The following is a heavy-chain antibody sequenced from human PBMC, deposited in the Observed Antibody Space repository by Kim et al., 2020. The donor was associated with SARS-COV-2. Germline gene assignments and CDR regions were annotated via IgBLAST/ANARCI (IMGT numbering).Heavy chain of an antibody. CDR2: ITHSGST. J-gene: IGHJ6*01. CDR1: GGSFSGYY. D-gene: IGHD5-18*01. Sequence: SETLSLTCAVYGGSFSGYYWSWIRQPPGKGLEWIGEITHSGSTNYNPSLKSRVTISVDTSKNQFSLKLSSVTAADTAVYYCARGLIQLWSVSHYYYYYG. V-gene: IGHV4-34*01. CDR3: ARGLIQLWSVSHYYYYYG.